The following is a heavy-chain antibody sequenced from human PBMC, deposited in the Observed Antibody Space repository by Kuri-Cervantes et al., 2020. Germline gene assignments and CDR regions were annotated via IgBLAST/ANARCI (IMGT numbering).Heavy chain of an antibody. D-gene: IGHD3-10*01. CDR1: GFTFGDYA. CDR3: AKYPTGIYAFTI. J-gene: IGHJ3*02. Sequence: SLKISCAASGFTFGDYAMHWVRQAPGKGLGWVSGISWNSGSIGYADSVKGRFTISRDDSKNTLYLHMNSLRVEDTAIYYCAKYPTGIYAFTIWGQGTLVTVSS. V-gene: IGHV3-9*01. CDR2: ISWNSGSI.